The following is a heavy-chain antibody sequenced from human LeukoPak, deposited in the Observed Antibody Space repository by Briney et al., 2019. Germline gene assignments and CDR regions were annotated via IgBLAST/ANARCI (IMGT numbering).Heavy chain of an antibody. V-gene: IGHV4-39*07. CDR1: GGSISSSSYY. J-gene: IGHJ4*02. CDR3: ARGVGSGYTDY. Sequence: SETLSLTCTVSGGSISSSSYYWGWIRQPPGKGLEWIGNIYFSGSTYYNPSLKSRVTISVDTSKNQFSLKLISVTAADTAVYYCARGVGSGYTDYWGQGALVTVSS. CDR2: IYFSGST. D-gene: IGHD3-22*01.